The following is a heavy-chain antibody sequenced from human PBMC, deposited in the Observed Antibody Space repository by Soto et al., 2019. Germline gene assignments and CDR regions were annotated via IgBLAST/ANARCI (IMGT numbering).Heavy chain of an antibody. D-gene: IGHD2-15*01. CDR3: AREGRRYCSGGSCYSLDY. V-gene: IGHV3-33*01. CDR2: IWYDGSNK. J-gene: IGHJ4*02. Sequence: QVQLVESGGGVVQPGRSLRLSCAASGFTFSSYGMHWVRQAPGKGLEWVAVIWYDGSNKYYADSVKGRFTISRDNSKNTLYLQMNSLRAEDTAVYYCAREGRRYCSGGSCYSLDYWGQGTLVTVSS. CDR1: GFTFSSYG.